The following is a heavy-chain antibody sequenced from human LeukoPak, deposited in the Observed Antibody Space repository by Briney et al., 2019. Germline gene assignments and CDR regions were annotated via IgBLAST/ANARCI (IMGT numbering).Heavy chain of an antibody. J-gene: IGHJ4*02. CDR2: MYYNGST. Sequence: PSETLSLTCTVSGGSISSSSYYWGWIRQPPGKGLEWIGSMYYNGSTYYNPSLKSRVTIYVDTSKNQFSLKLSSVTAADTAVYYCARQGGYSYGYVGYWGQGTLVTVSS. V-gene: IGHV4-39*01. CDR1: GGSISSSSYY. D-gene: IGHD5-18*01. CDR3: ARQGGYSYGYVGY.